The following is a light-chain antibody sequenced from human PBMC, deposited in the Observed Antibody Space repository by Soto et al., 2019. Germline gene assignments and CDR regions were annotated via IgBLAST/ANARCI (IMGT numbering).Light chain of an antibody. V-gene: IGKV1-39*01. J-gene: IGKJ3*01. Sequence: DIQMTQSPSSLSASVGDRVTITCRASQIIGSYLNWYQQKPGKAPELLIYITSSLKSGVPSRFSCSGSGTDFTLTISSLQPEDFATYYCQQGSSLPFTFGPGTQVDIK. CDR1: QIIGSY. CDR3: QQGSSLPFT. CDR2: ITS.